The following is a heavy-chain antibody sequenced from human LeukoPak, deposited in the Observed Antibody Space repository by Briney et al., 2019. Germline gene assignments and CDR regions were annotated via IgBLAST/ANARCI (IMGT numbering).Heavy chain of an antibody. CDR2: IYYSGST. D-gene: IGHD3-9*01. V-gene: IGHV4-59*01. Sequence: SETLSLTCTVSGGSISSYYWSWIRQPPGKGLEWIGYIYYSGSTNYNPSLKSRVTISVDTSKNQFSLKLSSVTAADTALYYCARETHYDILTGYSSYYFDYWGQGTLVTVSS. CDR1: GGSISSYY. CDR3: ARETHYDILTGYSSYYFDY. J-gene: IGHJ4*02.